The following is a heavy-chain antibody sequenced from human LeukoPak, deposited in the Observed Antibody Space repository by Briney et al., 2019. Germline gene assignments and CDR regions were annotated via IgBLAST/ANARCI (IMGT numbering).Heavy chain of an antibody. V-gene: IGHV3-21*01. CDR1: GFTFSSYS. Sequence: GGSLRLSCAAAGFTFSSYSMNWVSQAPGKGLEWVSSISSSSSYIYYADSVKGRFTISRDNAKNSLYLQMNSLRAEDTAVYYCASGSGSYYPNWFDPWGQGTLVTVSS. J-gene: IGHJ5*02. D-gene: IGHD3-10*01. CDR2: ISSSSSYI. CDR3: ASGSGSYYPNWFDP.